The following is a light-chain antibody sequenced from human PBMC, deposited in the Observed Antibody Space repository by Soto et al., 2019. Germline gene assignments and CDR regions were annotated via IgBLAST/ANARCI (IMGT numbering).Light chain of an antibody. CDR2: HGD. Sequence: QSVLTQPPSVSEAPRQRVTISCSGSSSNIGNNAVNWFQQLPGEAPKLLIYHGDLLTTGVSDRFSASKSGTSASLAIRGLQSGEEADYYGAAWDDSLNGWVFGGGTQLTVL. CDR3: AAWDDSLNGWV. V-gene: IGLV1-36*01. CDR1: SSNIGNNA. J-gene: IGLJ3*02.